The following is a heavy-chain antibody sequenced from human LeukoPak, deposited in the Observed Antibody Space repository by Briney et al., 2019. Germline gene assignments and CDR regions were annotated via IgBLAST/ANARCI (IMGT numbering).Heavy chain of an antibody. Sequence: ASVKVSCKASGYTFTSYGISWVRQAPGQGLEWMGWISVYNGNTNYAQKLQGRVTMTTDTSTSTAYMELRSLRSDDTAVYYCARWDSNYVGNWFDPWGQGTLVTVSS. V-gene: IGHV1-18*01. D-gene: IGHD4-11*01. J-gene: IGHJ5*02. CDR2: ISVYNGNT. CDR1: GYTFTSYG. CDR3: ARWDSNYVGNWFDP.